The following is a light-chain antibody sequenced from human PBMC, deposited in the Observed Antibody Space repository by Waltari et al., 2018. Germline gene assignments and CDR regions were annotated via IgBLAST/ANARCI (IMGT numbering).Light chain of an antibody. J-gene: IGLJ2*01. CDR3: SSYTSSRTVI. V-gene: IGLV2-14*01. CDR1: SSDVGGYNY. Sequence: QSALTQPASVSGSPGQSITISCTGTSSDVGGYNYVFWYQQHPGKAPKLMIYDVSNRPSGVSNRFSGSKSGNTASLTISGLQAEDEADYYCSSYTSSRTVIFGGGTKLTVL. CDR2: DVS.